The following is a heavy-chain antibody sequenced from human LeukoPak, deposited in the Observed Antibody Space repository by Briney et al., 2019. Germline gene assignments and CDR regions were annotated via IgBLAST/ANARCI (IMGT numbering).Heavy chain of an antibody. Sequence: SETLSLTCAVYGGSFSGYYWSWIRQPPGKGLEWIGEINHSGSTDYNPSLKSRVTISVDTSKNQFSLKLSSVTAADTAVYYCARLPDPFWSGYYDSDYWGQGTLVTVSS. CDR2: INHSGST. V-gene: IGHV4-34*01. CDR1: GGSFSGYY. J-gene: IGHJ4*02. CDR3: ARLPDPFWSGYYDSDY. D-gene: IGHD3-3*01.